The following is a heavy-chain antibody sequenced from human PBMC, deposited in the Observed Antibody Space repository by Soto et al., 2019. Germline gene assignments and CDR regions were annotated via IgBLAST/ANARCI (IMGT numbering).Heavy chain of an antibody. CDR2: INAAHGDT. Sequence: ASVKVSCKASGYTFTSYGIHWVRQAPGQRLEWMGWINAAHGDTKYSPKSQGRVTITRGTSASTVYMELSSLRSEDTAVYYCVRRHLSATGIDWFDPWGQGTLVTVTS. V-gene: IGHV1-3*01. J-gene: IGHJ5*02. CDR1: GYTFTSYG. CDR3: VRRHLSATGIDWFDP. D-gene: IGHD6-13*01.